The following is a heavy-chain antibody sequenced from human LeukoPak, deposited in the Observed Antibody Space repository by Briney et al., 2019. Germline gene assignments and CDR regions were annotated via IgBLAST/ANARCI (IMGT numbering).Heavy chain of an antibody. V-gene: IGHV1-18*01. Sequence: ASVKVSCKASGYTFTSYGISWVRQAPGQGLEWMGWISAYNGNTNYAQKLQGRVTMTTDTSTSTAYMELRSLRSDDTAVYYCARDSGSYMASIRTFDYWGQGTLVTVSS. CDR3: ARDSGSYMASIRTFDY. CDR1: GYTFTSYG. D-gene: IGHD1-26*01. CDR2: ISAYNGNT. J-gene: IGHJ4*02.